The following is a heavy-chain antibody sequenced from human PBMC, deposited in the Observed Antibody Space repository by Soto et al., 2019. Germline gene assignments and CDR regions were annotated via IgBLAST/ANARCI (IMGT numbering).Heavy chain of an antibody. CDR1: GDSVTSSNW. Sequence: SETLSLTCAVSGDSVTSSNWWSWVRQPPGKGLEWIGEIYHSESTNYNPSLKSRVTMSIDKSKNQFSLKLTSVTAADTAVYFCARYDFGIFDYWGQGTLVTVSS. D-gene: IGHD4-17*01. CDR2: IYHSEST. J-gene: IGHJ4*02. V-gene: IGHV4-4*02. CDR3: ARYDFGIFDY.